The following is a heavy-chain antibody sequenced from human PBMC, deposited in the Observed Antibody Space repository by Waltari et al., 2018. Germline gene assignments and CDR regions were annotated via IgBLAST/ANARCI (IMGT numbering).Heavy chain of an antibody. D-gene: IGHD3-10*01. J-gene: IGHJ4*02. CDR2: IIPIFVKA. Sequence: QVQLVQSGAEVKKPGSSVKVSCKASGGTFSSYAISWVRQAPGQGLEWMGGIIPIFVKANYAQKFQGRVTITADESTSTAYMELISLRSEDTAVYYCARSYYYGSGSYAYFDYWGQGTLVTVSS. CDR3: ARSYYYGSGSYAYFDY. V-gene: IGHV1-69*12. CDR1: GGTFSSYA.